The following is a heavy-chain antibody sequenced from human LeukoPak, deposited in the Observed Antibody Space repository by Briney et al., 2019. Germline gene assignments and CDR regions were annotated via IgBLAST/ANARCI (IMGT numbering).Heavy chain of an antibody. CDR1: GFTISDYS. CDR2: ISSGGTTI. D-gene: IGHD1-1*01. V-gene: IGHV3-11*04. Sequence: PGGSLRLSCAASGFTISDYSMSWIRQAPGKGLEWVSHISSGGTTIYYADSVKGRFTISSDNAKNSLDLQMNSLRVEDTAIYYCARDAGGRTQREGWFDPWGQGTLVTVSS. J-gene: IGHJ5*02. CDR3: ARDAGGRTQREGWFDP.